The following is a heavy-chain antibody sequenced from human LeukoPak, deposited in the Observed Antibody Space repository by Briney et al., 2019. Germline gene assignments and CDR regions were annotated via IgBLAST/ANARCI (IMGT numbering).Heavy chain of an antibody. D-gene: IGHD3-16*01. CDR3: ARGRSRGSDY. CDR1: GFTFSDYY. J-gene: IGHJ4*02. CDR2: ISNSGSYT. V-gene: IGHV3-11*05. Sequence: PGRSLRLSCAASGFTFSDYYMSWIRQAPGKGLEWVSYISNSGSYTNYADSVKGRFTISRDNAKSSLYLQMNIVRADDSAVYYCARGRSRGSDYWGQGTLVTVSS.